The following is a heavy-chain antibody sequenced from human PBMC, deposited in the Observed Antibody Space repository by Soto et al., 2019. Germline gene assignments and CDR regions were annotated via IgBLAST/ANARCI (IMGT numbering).Heavy chain of an antibody. V-gene: IGHV3-30*18. CDR3: AKNAHGRYFDWGKFDY. D-gene: IGHD3-9*01. Sequence: GGSLRLSCAASGFTFSSYGMHWVRQAPGKGLEWVAVISYDGSNKYYADSVKGRFTISRDNSKNTLYLQMNSLRAEDTAVYYCAKNAHGRYFDWGKFDYWGQGTLVTVSS. CDR1: GFTFSSYG. J-gene: IGHJ4*02. CDR2: ISYDGSNK.